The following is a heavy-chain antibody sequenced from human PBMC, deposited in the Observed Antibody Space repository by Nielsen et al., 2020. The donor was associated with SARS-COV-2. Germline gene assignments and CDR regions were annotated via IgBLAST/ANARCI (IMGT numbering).Heavy chain of an antibody. J-gene: IGHJ6*02. CDR2: IQYDGSKE. CDR1: GFSFTYYG. CDR3: AKDLRELAVAANHYFDMDV. Sequence: GESLKISCAASGFSFTYYGMHWVRQAPGKGLEWVTFIQYDGSKEYYADSVKGRFTISRDNSKNTLYLQMNSLKPDDTAVYYCAKDLRELAVAANHYFDMDVWGQGTTVTVAS. D-gene: IGHD6-19*01. V-gene: IGHV3-30*02.